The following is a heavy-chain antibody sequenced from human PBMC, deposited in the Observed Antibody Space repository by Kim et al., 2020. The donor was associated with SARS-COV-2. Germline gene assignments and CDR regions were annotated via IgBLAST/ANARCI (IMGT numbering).Heavy chain of an antibody. CDR1: GFTFNTYG. V-gene: IGHV3-30*18. Sequence: GGSLRLSCAASGFTFNTYGMHWVRQAPGKGLEWVAVISYDGSNKYYADSVKGRFTISRDNSKSTLYLQMNSLRIEDTAVYYCAKSFSGSYFGYDYWGQGTLFSVSS. D-gene: IGHD1-26*01. CDR3: AKSFSGSYFGYDY. J-gene: IGHJ4*02. CDR2: ISYDGSNK.